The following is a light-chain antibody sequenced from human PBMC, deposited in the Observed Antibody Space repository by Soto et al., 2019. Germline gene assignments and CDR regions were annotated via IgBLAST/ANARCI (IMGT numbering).Light chain of an antibody. Sequence: EIVLTQSPATLSLSPGERASLYWRASQSVSSSLAWYQQKPAEAPTRLISGGATRAAGVPARLSGSGSWTEFTPTISSLQSEDFAVYYCQHYNTWPWTFGQGTKVDIK. CDR1: QSVSSS. CDR2: GGA. CDR3: QHYNTWPWT. J-gene: IGKJ1*01. V-gene: IGKV3-15*01.